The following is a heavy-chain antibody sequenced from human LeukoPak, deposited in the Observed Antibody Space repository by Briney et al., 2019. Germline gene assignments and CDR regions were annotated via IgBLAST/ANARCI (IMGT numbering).Heavy chain of an antibody. CDR3: ASPPGRPNGD. Sequence: QPGRSLRLSCAASGFSFSNYPMQWVRQAPGKGLEWVATISYDGSSRYSAASVKGRFTISRDNSKNTLSLQMNSLSVEDTAMYYCASPPGRPNGDWGQGTLVTVSS. CDR1: GFSFSNYP. V-gene: IGHV3-30*04. CDR2: ISYDGSSR. D-gene: IGHD7-27*01. J-gene: IGHJ4*02.